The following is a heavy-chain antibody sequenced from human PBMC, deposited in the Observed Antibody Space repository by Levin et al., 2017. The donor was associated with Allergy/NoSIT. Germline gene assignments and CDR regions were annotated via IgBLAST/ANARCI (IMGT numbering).Heavy chain of an antibody. Sequence: QTLSLTCTFSGFSLSTSGMRVTWIRQPPGKALEWLAGIDWEDEKFYSTSLKTRLTISKDTSKNQVVLTMTNVDPVDTATYYCARGRGGNDMGVYDYWGQGTLVTVSP. CDR3: ARGRGGNDMGVYDY. V-gene: IGHV2-70*04. CDR2: IDWEDEK. J-gene: IGHJ4*02. CDR1: GFSLSTSGMR. D-gene: IGHD3-9*01.